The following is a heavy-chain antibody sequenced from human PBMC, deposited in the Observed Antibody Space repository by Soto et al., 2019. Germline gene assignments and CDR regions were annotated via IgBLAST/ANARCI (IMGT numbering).Heavy chain of an antibody. CDR3: AGFVVPDSRNSDFDY. CDR2: IYYSGST. J-gene: IGHJ4*02. D-gene: IGHD2-15*01. CDR1: VLSVSTSDYY. V-gene: IGHV4-39*01. Sequence: TLSLTCTVSVLSVSTSDYYWGWVRQPPGKGLDWIGNIYYSGSTFYNPSLRSRVTLSVDTSKNQFSLRLNSVTAADTAVYFCAGFVVPDSRNSDFDYWGQGTLVTVSS.